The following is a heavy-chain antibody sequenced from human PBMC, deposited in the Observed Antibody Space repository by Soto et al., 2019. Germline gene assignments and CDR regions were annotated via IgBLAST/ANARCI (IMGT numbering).Heavy chain of an antibody. CDR3: EKDSWWLGTDYYYYMDV. D-gene: IGHD6-19*01. Sequence: GGSLRLSCAASGFTFDDYAMHWVRQAPGKGLEWVSGISWNSGSIGYADSVKGRFTISRDNAKNSLYLQMNSLRAEDTALYYCEKDSWWLGTDYYYYMDVWGKGTTVTVSS. CDR2: ISWNSGSI. V-gene: IGHV3-9*01. J-gene: IGHJ6*03. CDR1: GFTFDDYA.